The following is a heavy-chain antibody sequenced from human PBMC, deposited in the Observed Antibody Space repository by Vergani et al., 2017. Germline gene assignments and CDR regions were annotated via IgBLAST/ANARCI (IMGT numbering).Heavy chain of an antibody. V-gene: IGHV4-30-4*08. Sequence: QVQLQESGPGLVKPSQTLSLTCTVSGGSISSGDYYWSWILPPPGKGLEWIGYLYYSGSTYYNPSLKSRVTISVDTSKNQFSLKLSCVTAADTAVYYCARDRGSGSYYDLDYWGQGTLVTVSS. CDR2: LYYSGST. J-gene: IGHJ4*02. CDR3: ARDRGSGSYYDLDY. CDR1: GGSISSGDYY. D-gene: IGHD1-26*01.